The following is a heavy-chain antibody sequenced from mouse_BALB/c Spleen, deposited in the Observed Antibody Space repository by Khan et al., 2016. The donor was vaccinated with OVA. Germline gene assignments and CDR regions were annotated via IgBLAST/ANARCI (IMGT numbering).Heavy chain of an antibody. J-gene: IGHJ2*01. V-gene: IGHV14-3*02. Sequence: EVELVESGAELVQPAASLKLSCTASGYNIKDIYIHWVKQRPEKGLERIRRTDPANGNTKYDPKYQGQATIKADTSSNTAYLQLSSLTSEDTTVYYCRISTINAWGQGTTLTVSS. CDR1: GYNIKDIY. CDR3: RISTINA. CDR2: TDPANGNT.